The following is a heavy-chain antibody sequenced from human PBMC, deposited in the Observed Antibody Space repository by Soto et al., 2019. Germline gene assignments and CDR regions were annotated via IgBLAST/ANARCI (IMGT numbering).Heavy chain of an antibody. V-gene: IGHV1-18*04. Sequence: QVQLVQSGPEVKKPGTSVRVSCKTAGYTFTNYGITWVRQAPGQGLEWMGWIGAYSGNTNYAQSSKGRPTMTTHTTTDTGYTEIRRLKSDDTAVYYGARAYGASTRALDVRGQGTTVTVS. CDR2: IGAYSGNT. D-gene: IGHD4-17*01. CDR1: GYTFTNYG. CDR3: ARAYGASTRALDV. J-gene: IGHJ6*01.